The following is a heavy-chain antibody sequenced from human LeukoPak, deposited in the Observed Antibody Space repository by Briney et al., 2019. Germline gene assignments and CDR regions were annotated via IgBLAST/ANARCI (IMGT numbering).Heavy chain of an antibody. CDR1: GYTLTELS. CDR2: FDPEDGET. Sequence: ASVKVSCKVSGYTLTELSMHWVRQAPGKGLEWMGGFDPEDGETIYAQKFQGRVTMTEDTSTDTAYMELSSLRSEDTAVYYCARVDATDGGNTLFDYWGQGTLVTVSS. V-gene: IGHV1-24*01. CDR3: ARVDATDGGNTLFDY. J-gene: IGHJ4*02. D-gene: IGHD4-23*01.